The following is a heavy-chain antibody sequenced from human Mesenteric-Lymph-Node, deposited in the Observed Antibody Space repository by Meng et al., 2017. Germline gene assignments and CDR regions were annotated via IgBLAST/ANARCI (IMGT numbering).Heavy chain of an antibody. CDR2: FAANNST. CDR1: GFTFSSSS. V-gene: IGHV3-23*04. Sequence: VQRVGFGGVWVQPGVSLRLSCAASGFTFSSSSMSWVRQAPGKGLEWVSTFAANNSTYYADSVKGRFTISRDNSKNTLYLQMNSLRAEDTAVYYCAKLTSLWGQGTLVTVSS. J-gene: IGHJ4*02. D-gene: IGHD3-16*01. CDR3: AKLTSL.